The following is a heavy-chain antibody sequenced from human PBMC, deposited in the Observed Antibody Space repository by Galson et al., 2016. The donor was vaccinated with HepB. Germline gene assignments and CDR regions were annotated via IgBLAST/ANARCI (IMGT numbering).Heavy chain of an antibody. J-gene: IGHJ4*02. D-gene: IGHD5-12*01. CDR1: GFTFSGYG. CDR3: AREVRWISDY. Sequence: SLRLSCAASGFTFSGYGMHWVRQAPGKGLEWVAIITDDGSKKYYADSVKGRFTISRDNAKNSVYLEMNSLRGEDTAVYYCAREVRWISDYWGQGTPVTVSS. V-gene: IGHV3-30*03. CDR2: ITDDGSKK.